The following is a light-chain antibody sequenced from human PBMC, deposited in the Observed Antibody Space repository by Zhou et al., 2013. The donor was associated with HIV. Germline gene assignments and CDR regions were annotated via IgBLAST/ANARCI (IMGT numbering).Light chain of an antibody. Sequence: EIVLTQSPGTLSLSPGERATLSCRASQSVSSSYLAWYQQKPGQAPRLLIYGASSRATGIPDRFSGSGSGTDFTLIISRLEPEDFAVYYCQQYAGSPTFGQGTRLE. CDR3: QQYAGSPT. CDR2: GAS. V-gene: IGKV3-20*01. J-gene: IGKJ5*01. CDR1: QSVSSSY.